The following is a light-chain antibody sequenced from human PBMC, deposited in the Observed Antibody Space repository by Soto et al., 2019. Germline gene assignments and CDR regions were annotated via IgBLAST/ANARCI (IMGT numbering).Light chain of an antibody. Sequence: DIPMSESPSSGYASGGYEATITCRASHTIMTYMNWYQLKPGKPPRLMIYAASSLQSGVKSRFSGSGSGNDFTITIKSMQNEDFETYSCKKSYNSPKKFGQGNKVDIK. CDR3: KKSYNSPKK. V-gene: IGKV1-39*01. CDR1: HTIMTY. CDR2: AAS. J-gene: IGKJ1*01.